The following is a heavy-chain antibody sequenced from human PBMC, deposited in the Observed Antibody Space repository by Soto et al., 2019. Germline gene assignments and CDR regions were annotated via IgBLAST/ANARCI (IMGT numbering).Heavy chain of an antibody. Sequence: ASVKVSCKASGYTFTSYGINWVRQAPGQGLEWMGWISAYNGNTNYAQKLQGRVTMTTDTSTSTAYMELRSLRSDDTAVYYCARVKWYSSSWYAFDIWGQGTMVTVS. CDR3: ARVKWYSSSWYAFDI. D-gene: IGHD6-13*01. CDR1: GYTFTSYG. CDR2: ISAYNGNT. J-gene: IGHJ3*02. V-gene: IGHV1-18*01.